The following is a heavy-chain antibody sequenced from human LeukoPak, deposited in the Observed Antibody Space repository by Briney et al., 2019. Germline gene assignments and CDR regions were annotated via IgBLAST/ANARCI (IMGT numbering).Heavy chain of an antibody. CDR2: INSDGSST. J-gene: IGHJ4*02. CDR1: GFTFSSYW. CDR3: ARADGSILLDY. V-gene: IGHV3-74*01. Sequence: GGSLRLSCAASGFTFSSYWMHWARQAPGKGLVWVSRINSDGSSTSYADSVKGRFTISRDNAKNTLYLQMNSLRAEDTAVYYCARADGSILLDYWGQGTLVTVSS. D-gene: IGHD5-24*01.